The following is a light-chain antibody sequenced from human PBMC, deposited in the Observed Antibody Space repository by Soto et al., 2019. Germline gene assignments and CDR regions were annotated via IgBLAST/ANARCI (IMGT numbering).Light chain of an antibody. V-gene: IGKV3D-20*01. CDR2: GAS. Sequence: EIVLTQAPATLSLSPGERAALSCRASQSVSINYLAWYQQKPGLAPRLLIYGASSRATGIPDRFSGSGSGTDFTLSISRLGPEDFAVYYCQQYGSSPRTFGQGTRLEIK. J-gene: IGKJ5*01. CDR3: QQYGSSPRT. CDR1: QSVSINY.